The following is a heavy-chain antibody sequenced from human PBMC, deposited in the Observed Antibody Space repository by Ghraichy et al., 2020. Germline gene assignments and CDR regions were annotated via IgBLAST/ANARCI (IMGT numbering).Heavy chain of an antibody. CDR3: AREGAYCGGDCYTNWFDP. CDR2: IYYSGST. CDR1: GGSISSGGYY. D-gene: IGHD2-21*02. Sequence: SETQSLTCTVSGGSISSGGYYWSWIRQHPGKGLEWIGYIYYSGSTYYNPSLKSRVTISVDTSKNQFSLKLSSVTAADTAVYYCAREGAYCGGDCYTNWFDPWGQGTLVTVSS. V-gene: IGHV4-31*03. J-gene: IGHJ5*02.